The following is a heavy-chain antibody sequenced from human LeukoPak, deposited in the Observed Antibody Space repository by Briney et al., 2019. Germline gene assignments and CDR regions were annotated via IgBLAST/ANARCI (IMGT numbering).Heavy chain of an antibody. CDR2: INPNSGGT. V-gene: IGHV1-2*02. CDR1: GYTFTGYY. D-gene: IGHD6-19*01. J-gene: IGHJ5*02. Sequence: ASVKVSCKASGYTFTGYYMHWVRQAPGQGLEWMGWINPNSGGTNYAQKFQGRLTMTRDTSISTAYMELSRLRSDDTAVYYCARKTSRLGSGGWFDPWGQGTLVTVSS. CDR3: ARKTSRLGSGGWFDP.